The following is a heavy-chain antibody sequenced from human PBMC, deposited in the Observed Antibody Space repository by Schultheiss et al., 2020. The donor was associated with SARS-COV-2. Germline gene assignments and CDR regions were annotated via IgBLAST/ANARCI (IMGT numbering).Heavy chain of an antibody. Sequence: ASVKVSCKASGGTFSTFPISWVRQAPGQGLEWMGWISAYNGNTNYAQKLQGRVTMTTDTSTSTAYMELRSLRSDDTAVYYCAREEVAVAGPGRYFDYWGQGTLVTVSS. CDR3: AREEVAVAGPGRYFDY. V-gene: IGHV1-18*01. CDR2: ISAYNGNT. CDR1: GGTFSTFP. J-gene: IGHJ4*02. D-gene: IGHD6-19*01.